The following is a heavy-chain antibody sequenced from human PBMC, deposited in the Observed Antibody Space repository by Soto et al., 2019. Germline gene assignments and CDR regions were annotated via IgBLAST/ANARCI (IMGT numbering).Heavy chain of an antibody. CDR1: GLTYSTYT. D-gene: IGHD6-13*01. V-gene: IGHV3-30-3*02. Sequence: GGSRRLSCAASGLTYSTYTMHWVRQAPGKGLEWVAVISYDGNNKFYADSVKGRFTISRDSTKQTLYLQMNSLRAEDTALYYCANGLYSRSWYWPALHWGLGS. CDR3: ANGLYSRSWYWPALH. J-gene: IGHJ1*01. CDR2: ISYDGNNK.